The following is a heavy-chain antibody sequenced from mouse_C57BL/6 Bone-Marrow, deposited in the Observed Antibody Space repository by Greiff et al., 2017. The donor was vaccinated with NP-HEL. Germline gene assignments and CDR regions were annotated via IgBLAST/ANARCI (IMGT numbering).Heavy chain of an antibody. CDR1: GYTFTDYN. CDR2: INPNNGGT. J-gene: IGHJ3*01. V-gene: IGHV1-22*01. Sequence: VQLQQSGPELVKPGASVKMSCKASGYTFTDYNMHWVKQSHGKSLEWIGYINPNNGGTSYNQKFKGKATLTVNKSSSTAYMELRSLTSEDSAVYYCARLSSGYGGLFAYWGQGTLVTVSA. CDR3: ARLSSGYGGLFAY. D-gene: IGHD3-2*02.